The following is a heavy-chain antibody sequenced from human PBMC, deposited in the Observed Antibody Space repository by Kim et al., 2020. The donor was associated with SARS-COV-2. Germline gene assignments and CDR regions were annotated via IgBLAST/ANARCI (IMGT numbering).Heavy chain of an antibody. J-gene: IGHJ6*02. D-gene: IGHD4-17*01. Sequence: VKCLFTISRDHAKNPLYLQMNSLRAEDTAVYYCTREQRYGDYVGYYGMDVWGQGTTVTVSS. CDR3: TREQRYGDYVGYYGMDV. V-gene: IGHV3-11*06.